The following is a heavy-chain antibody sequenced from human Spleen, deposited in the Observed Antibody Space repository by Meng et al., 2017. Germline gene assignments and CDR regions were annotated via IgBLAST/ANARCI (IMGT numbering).Heavy chain of an antibody. CDR1: GFTFSNAW. J-gene: IGHJ4*02. CDR2: IKSKTDGETT. Sequence: GESLKISCATSGFTFSNAWMSWVRQTPGKGLEWLGRIKSKTDGETTDYAAPVKGRFSISRDDAKNTLYLQMNSLKTEDTAVYYCSGHIDYWGQGTLVTVSS. V-gene: IGHV3-15*01. CDR3: SGHIDY. D-gene: IGHD2-15*01.